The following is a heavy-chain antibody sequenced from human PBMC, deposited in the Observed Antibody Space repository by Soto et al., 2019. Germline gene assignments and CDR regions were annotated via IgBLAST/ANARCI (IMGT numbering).Heavy chain of an antibody. D-gene: IGHD6-19*01. CDR1: GITVSSNY. CDR3: ARLPATSSGCYYFDD. CDR2: IYSGGTT. J-gene: IGHJ4*02. Sequence: EVQLVESGGGLIQPGGSLRLSCAASGITVSSNYMSWVRQAPGKGLEWVSVIYSGGTTNSADSVKGRFTISRDNSKNMVHLQMNSLRADDTAVYYCARLPATSSGCYYFDDWGQGTLVTVSS. V-gene: IGHV3-53*01.